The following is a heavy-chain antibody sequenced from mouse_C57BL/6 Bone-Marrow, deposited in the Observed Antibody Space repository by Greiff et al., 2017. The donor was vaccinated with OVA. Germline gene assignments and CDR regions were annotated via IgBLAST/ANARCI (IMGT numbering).Heavy chain of an antibody. CDR3: ARGYYGSSFAY. Sequence: QVQLQQPGAELVKPGASVKLSCKASGYTFTSYWMHWVKQRPGQGLEWIGMIHPNSGSTNYNEKLKSKATLTVDKSSSTAYMQLSSLTSEDSAVYYCARGYYGSSFAYWGQGTLVTVAA. CDR2: IHPNSGST. J-gene: IGHJ3*01. D-gene: IGHD1-1*01. CDR1: GYTFTSYW. V-gene: IGHV1-64*01.